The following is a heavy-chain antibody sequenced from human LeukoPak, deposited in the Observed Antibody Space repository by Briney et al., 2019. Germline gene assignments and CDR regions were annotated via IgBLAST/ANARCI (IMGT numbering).Heavy chain of an antibody. V-gene: IGHV3-21*01. CDR2: ISSSSSYI. D-gene: IGHD6-13*01. J-gene: IGHJ6*02. Sequence: GGSLRLSCAASGFTFSSYSMNWVRQAPGKGLEWVSSISSSSSYIYYADSVKGRFAISRDNAKNSLYLQMNSLRAEDTAVYYCARGEQQLAPYYYYGMDVWGQGTTVTVSS. CDR3: ARGEQQLAPYYYYGMDV. CDR1: GFTFSSYS.